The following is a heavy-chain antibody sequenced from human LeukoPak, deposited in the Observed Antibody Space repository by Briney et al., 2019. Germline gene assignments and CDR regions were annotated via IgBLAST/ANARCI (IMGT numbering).Heavy chain of an antibody. CDR1: GFTFSSYA. V-gene: IGHV3-23*01. CDR2: ISGSGGST. CDR3: AKPTYYDILTGYYFDY. Sequence: GGSLRLSCAASGFTFSSYAMSWVRQAPGKGLEWVSAISGSGGSTYYADSVKGRFTISRDNPKNTLYLQMNSLRAEDTAVYYCAKPTYYDILTGYYFDYWGQGTLVTVSS. D-gene: IGHD3-9*01. J-gene: IGHJ4*02.